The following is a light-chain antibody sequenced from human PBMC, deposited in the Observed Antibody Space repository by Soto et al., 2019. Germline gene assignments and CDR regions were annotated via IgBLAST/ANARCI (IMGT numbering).Light chain of an antibody. CDR1: SSNIGSNY. Sequence: QSVLTQPPSASGTPGQRVPISCSGSSSNIGSNYVYWYQQLPGTAPKLLIYSNNQRPSGVPDRFSGSKSGTSASLAISGLRSEDEADYYCAAWDDSLSGYVFGTGTKLTVL. V-gene: IGLV1-47*02. CDR3: AAWDDSLSGYV. J-gene: IGLJ1*01. CDR2: SNN.